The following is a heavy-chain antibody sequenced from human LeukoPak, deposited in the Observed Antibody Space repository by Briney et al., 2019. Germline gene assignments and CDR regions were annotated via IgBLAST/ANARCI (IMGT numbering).Heavy chain of an antibody. J-gene: IGHJ5*02. CDR2: MRYGEGDT. CDR1: GFTFNAFG. V-gene: IGHV3-30*02. Sequence: PGGSLRLSCAASGFTFNAFGMHWVRQVPGKGLEWVAFMRYGEGDTYYRDSVRGRFAISRDNAKNTLYQQMNSLRPEDTAIYYCAKDWISDWSNYFDPWGQGTQVTVSS. D-gene: IGHD3-9*01. CDR3: AKDWISDWSNYFDP.